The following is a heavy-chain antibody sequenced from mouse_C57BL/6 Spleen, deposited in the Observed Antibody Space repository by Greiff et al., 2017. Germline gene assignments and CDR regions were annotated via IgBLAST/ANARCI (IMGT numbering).Heavy chain of an antibody. V-gene: IGHV7-3*01. J-gene: IGHJ1*03. CDR1: GFTFTDYY. Sequence: EVQLVESGGGLVQPGGSLSLSCAASGFTFTDYYMSWVRQPPGKALEWLGFIRNKANGYTTEYSASVKGRFTISRDNSQSILYLQMNALRAEDSATYYCARYRRLRRESYWYFDVWGTGTTVTVSS. CDR2: IRNKANGYTT. CDR3: ARYRRLRRESYWYFDV. D-gene: IGHD2-4*01.